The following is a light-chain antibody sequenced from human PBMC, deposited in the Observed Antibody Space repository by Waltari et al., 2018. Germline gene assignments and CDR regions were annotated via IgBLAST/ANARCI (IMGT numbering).Light chain of an antibody. CDR2: GTS. CDR3: QQYGSSFWT. Sequence: ENVLTQSPGTLSLSPGERATLSCRATQRITSGYVAWYQQRPGQGPRFLIHGTSRRATAVPDRFSASGSGTEFTLTISTLEPEDSAVYYCQQYGSSFWTFGQGTKVEIK. CDR1: QRITSGY. J-gene: IGKJ1*01. V-gene: IGKV3-20*01.